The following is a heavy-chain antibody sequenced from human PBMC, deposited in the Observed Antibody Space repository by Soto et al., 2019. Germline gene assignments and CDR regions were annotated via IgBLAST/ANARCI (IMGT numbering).Heavy chain of an antibody. D-gene: IGHD6-13*01. CDR2: ISAFNGNT. CDR1: GYTFTDYG. CDR3: ARQAAGSSSWYLDH. Sequence: ASVKVSCKTSGYTFTDYGLSWVRQATGQGLEWMGWISAFNGNTNYAQKFQGRVTMTTDTSTSTAYMEMWSLRSDDTAVYYCARQAAGSSSWYLDHWGQGALVTVSS. V-gene: IGHV1-18*01. J-gene: IGHJ4*02.